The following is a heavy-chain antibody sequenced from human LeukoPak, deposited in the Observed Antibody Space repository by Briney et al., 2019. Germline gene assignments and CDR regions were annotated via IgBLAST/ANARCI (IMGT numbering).Heavy chain of an antibody. D-gene: IGHD5-12*01. CDR1: GFTFSDYY. CDR3: ARGGVYSASSDFQH. J-gene: IGHJ1*01. CDR2: ISSSGSTI. Sequence: AGGSLRLSCAASGFTFSDYYMSWIRQAPGKGLEWVSYISSSGSTIYYADSVKGRFTISRDNAKNSLYLQMNSLRAEDTAVYYCARGGVYSASSDFQHWGQGTLVTVSS. V-gene: IGHV3-11*01.